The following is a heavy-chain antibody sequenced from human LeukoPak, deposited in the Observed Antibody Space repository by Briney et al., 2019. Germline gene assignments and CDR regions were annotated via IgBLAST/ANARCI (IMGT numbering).Heavy chain of an antibody. CDR1: GFTVSSNY. D-gene: IGHD3-16*01. CDR3: ARDLDLGAFDI. V-gene: IGHV3-53*01. J-gene: IGHJ3*02. CDR2: IYSGGST. Sequence: GGSLRLSCAASGFTVSSNYMSWVRQAPGKGLGWVSVIYSGGSTYYADSVKGRFTISRDNSKNTLYLQMNSLRAEDTAVYYCARDLDLGAFDIWGQGTMVTVSS.